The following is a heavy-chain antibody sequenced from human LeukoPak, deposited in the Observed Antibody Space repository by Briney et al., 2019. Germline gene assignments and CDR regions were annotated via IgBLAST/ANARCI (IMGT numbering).Heavy chain of an antibody. CDR2: IYYSGST. CDR3: ARDFDSSGCFDY. CDR1: GGSFSGYY. V-gene: IGHV4-59*01. D-gene: IGHD3-22*01. J-gene: IGHJ4*02. Sequence: SETLSLTCAVYGGSFSGYYWSWIRQPPGKGLEWIGYIYYSGSTNYNPSLKSRVTISVDTSKNQFSLKLSSVTAADTAVYYCARDFDSSGCFDYWGQGTLVTVSS.